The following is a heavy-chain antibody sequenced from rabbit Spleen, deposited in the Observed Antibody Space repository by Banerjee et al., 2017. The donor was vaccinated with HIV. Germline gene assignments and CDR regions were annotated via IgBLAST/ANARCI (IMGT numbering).Heavy chain of an antibody. CDR1: GFSFSSSDW. V-gene: IGHV1S40*01. J-gene: IGHJ4*01. D-gene: IGHD8-1*01. CDR3: ARDAGSGPYIDGYFSL. Sequence: QSLEESGGDLVKPGASLTLTCTASGFSFSSSDWIYWVRQAPGKGLEWIGYIDPVFGTTYYASWAKGRFTISKTSSTTVTLQMTSLTVADTATYFCARDAGSGPYIDGYFSLWGPGTLVTVS. CDR2: IDPVFGTT.